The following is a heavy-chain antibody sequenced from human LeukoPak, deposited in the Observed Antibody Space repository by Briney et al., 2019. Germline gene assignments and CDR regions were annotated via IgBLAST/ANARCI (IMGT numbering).Heavy chain of an antibody. J-gene: IGHJ4*02. V-gene: IGHV6-1*01. CDR1: GDSVSGNTAA. CDR2: TYYRSKWYS. Sequence: SQTLSLTCAVSGDSVSGNTAAWNWFRQSPSRGLKWLGRTYYRSKWYSDYAVSVKSRITINPDISQNQFSLQLNSVTPEGTAVYYCARGTGTFDYWGQGTLVTVSS. CDR3: ARGTGTFDY. D-gene: IGHD1-7*01.